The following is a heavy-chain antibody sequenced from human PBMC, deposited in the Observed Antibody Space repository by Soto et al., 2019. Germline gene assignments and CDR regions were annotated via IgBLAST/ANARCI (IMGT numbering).Heavy chain of an antibody. CDR3: AKGNSWSPALVLDI. CDR2: ISGSGGST. D-gene: IGHD1-7*01. V-gene: IGHV3-23*01. CDR1: GFTFSSYA. J-gene: IGHJ3*02. Sequence: EVQLLESGGGLVQPGGSLRLSCAASGFTFSSYAMNWVRQSPGKGLEWVSAISGSGGSTYYSDSVKGRFTISRDSSKNTLYLQMNSLRAEDTAVYYCAKGNSWSPALVLDIWGQGTMVTVSS.